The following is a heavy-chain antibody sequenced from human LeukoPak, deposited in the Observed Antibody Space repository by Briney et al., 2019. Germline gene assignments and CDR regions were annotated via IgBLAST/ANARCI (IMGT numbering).Heavy chain of an antibody. CDR2: INHSGST. J-gene: IGHJ4*02. Sequence: SETLSLTCAVYGGSLSGYYWSWTCQPPGKGLEWIGEINHSGSTNYNPSLKSRVTISVDTSKNQFSLKLSSVTAADTAVYFCARGPPTDYYDSSGFYYVFDYWGQGTLVTVSS. D-gene: IGHD3-22*01. CDR3: ARGPPTDYYDSSGFYYVFDY. V-gene: IGHV4-34*01. CDR1: GGSLSGYY.